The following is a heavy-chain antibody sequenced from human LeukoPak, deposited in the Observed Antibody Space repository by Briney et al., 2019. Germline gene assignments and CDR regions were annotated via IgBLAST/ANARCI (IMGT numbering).Heavy chain of an antibody. J-gene: IGHJ3*02. V-gene: IGHV1-8*01. CDR1: GYTFTSYD. Sequence: ASVKVSCKASGYTFTSYDINWVRQATGQGLEWMGWMNPNSGNTGYAQKFQGRVTMTRNTSISTAYMELSSLRSEDTAVYYCARELTEADDAFDIWGQGTMVTVSS. CDR2: MNPNSGNT. CDR3: ARELTEADDAFDI. D-gene: IGHD6-13*01.